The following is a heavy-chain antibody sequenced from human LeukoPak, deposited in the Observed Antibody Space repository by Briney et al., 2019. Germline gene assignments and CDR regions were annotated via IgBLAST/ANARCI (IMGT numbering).Heavy chain of an antibody. CDR3: ARADSSGWYGVWTYDI. V-gene: IGHV1-18*01. CDR2: ISAYNGNT. CDR1: GYTFTSYG. D-gene: IGHD6-19*01. Sequence: ASVKVSCKASGYTFTSYGISWVRQAPGQGLEWMGWISAYNGNTNYAQKLQGRVTMTTDTSTSTAYMEPRSLRSDDTAVYYCARADSSGWYGVWTYDIWGQGTMVTVSS. J-gene: IGHJ3*02.